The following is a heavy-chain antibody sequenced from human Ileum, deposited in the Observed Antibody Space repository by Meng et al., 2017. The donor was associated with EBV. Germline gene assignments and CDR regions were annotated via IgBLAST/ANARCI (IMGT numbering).Heavy chain of an antibody. J-gene: IGHJ4*02. CDR2: VFYSGAA. V-gene: IGHV4-39*07. CDR1: GGSIRNTSYY. Sequence: QLQLQESGPGLVKPSETLSLTCTISGGSIRNTSYYWGWIRQPPGKGLEWIGTVFYSGAAYYSPSLKSRVTISMGKSNNQLSLKLNSVTAADTAVYYCATQESRDGHNPYWGQGPLGTVSS. CDR3: ATQESRDGHNPY. D-gene: IGHD5-24*01.